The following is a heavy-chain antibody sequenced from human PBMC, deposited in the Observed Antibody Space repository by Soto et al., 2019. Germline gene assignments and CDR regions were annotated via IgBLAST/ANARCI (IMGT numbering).Heavy chain of an antibody. D-gene: IGHD3-10*01. CDR2: IYYSGST. CDR3: ARQYYGSGSNYFDY. CDR1: GGSIRSTTNY. J-gene: IGHJ4*02. Sequence: QLQLQESGPGLVKPSETLSLTCTVSGGSIRSTTNYWGWIRQPPGKGLEWIGTIYYSGSTYYNPYLKSRLTVSVDTSENHCSLKLSSVTAADTAVYYCARQYYGSGSNYFDYWGQGTLVTVSS. V-gene: IGHV4-39*01.